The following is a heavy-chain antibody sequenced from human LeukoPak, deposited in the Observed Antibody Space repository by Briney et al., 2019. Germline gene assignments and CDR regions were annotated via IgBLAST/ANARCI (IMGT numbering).Heavy chain of an antibody. D-gene: IGHD6-13*01. Sequence: GASVTVSCTASGYTFTSYYIHWVRQAPGQGLEWMGIITTSGGSTSYAQNFQGRITMTRDTSTSTVYMELTSLGSEDTAIYYCARVRTIAAVGPDFDYWGQGTLVTVSS. CDR1: GYTFTSYY. J-gene: IGHJ4*02. V-gene: IGHV1-46*01. CDR2: ITTSGGST. CDR3: ARVRTIAAVGPDFDY.